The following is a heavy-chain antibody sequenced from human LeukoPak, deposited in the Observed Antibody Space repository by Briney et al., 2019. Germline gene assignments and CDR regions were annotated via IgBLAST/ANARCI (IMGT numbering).Heavy chain of an antibody. Sequence: PGGSLRLSCAASGFTFSSYAMSWVRQAPGKGLEWVSAISGSGGSTYYADSVKGRFTISRDNSKNTLYLQMNRLRVEDTAVYYCAKDYYDSSGQKGSYYFDYWGQRTLVTVSS. V-gene: IGHV3-23*01. D-gene: IGHD3-22*01. CDR1: GFTFSSYA. J-gene: IGHJ4*02. CDR2: ISGSGGST. CDR3: AKDYYDSSGQKGSYYFDY.